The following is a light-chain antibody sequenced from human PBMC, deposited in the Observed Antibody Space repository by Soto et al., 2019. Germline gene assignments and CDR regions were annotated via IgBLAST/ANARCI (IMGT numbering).Light chain of an antibody. CDR2: DVS. V-gene: IGLV2-14*03. Sequence: QSALTQPASVSGSPGQSITLSCSGTSNDIGVYNYVSWYQQHPGKAAKLIIYDVSNRASGVSNRFSGSKSGDTASLTISGLQAEDEADYYCSSYPGNTVLFGGGTQLTVL. CDR1: SNDIGVYNY. J-gene: IGLJ2*01. CDR3: SSYPGNTVL.